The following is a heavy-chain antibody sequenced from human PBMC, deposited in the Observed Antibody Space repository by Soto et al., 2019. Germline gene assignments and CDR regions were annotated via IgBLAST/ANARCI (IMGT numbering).Heavy chain of an antibody. V-gene: IGHV4-31*03. CDR1: GDSIGTGGYY. CDR2: IHYSGNT. D-gene: IGHD3-22*01. CDR3: APNHDDISGRTPLLFDS. Sequence: QVQLQESGPGLVKPSQTLSLTCTVSGDSIGTGGYYWDWIRQHPGKGPEWIGYIHYSGNTYYKPSLKSRLTISLDTYKNQFSLRLSSVTAEDTAVYYCAPNHDDISGRTPLLFDSWGEGTLVTVSS. J-gene: IGHJ4*02.